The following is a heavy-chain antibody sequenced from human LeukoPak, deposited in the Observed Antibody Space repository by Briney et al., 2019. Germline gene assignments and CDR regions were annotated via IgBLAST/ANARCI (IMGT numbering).Heavy chain of an antibody. Sequence: GGSLRLSCAASGFTFSGFSMCWVRQSPTKGLEWVANIKQDGSERYYVDSVKGRFTISRDNAKNSLSLQMNNLRVEDTAVYYCARAGSHWHYVYWGQGTVVTVSS. CDR3: ARAGSHWHYVY. CDR1: GFTFSGFS. D-gene: IGHD3-10*01. V-gene: IGHV3-7*01. J-gene: IGHJ4*02. CDR2: IKQDGSER.